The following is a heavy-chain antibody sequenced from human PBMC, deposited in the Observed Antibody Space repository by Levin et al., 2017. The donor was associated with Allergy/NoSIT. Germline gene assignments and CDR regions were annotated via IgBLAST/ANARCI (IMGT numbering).Heavy chain of an antibody. D-gene: IGHD2-8*01. CDR3: ARGSKYALAY. CDR2: IQPDGSAK. J-gene: IGHJ4*02. CDR1: GFTFSSFS. V-gene: IGHV3-7*01. Sequence: GSLRLSCAASGFTFSSFSMHWVRQTPGKGLEWVANIQPDGSAKYCVDSVKGRFTISRDNAKNSLYLQMNSLRAEDTAVYYCARGSKYALAYWGQGTLVAVSS.